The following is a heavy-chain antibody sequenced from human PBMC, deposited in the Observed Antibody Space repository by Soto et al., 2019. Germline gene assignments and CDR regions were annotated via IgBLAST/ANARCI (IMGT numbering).Heavy chain of an antibody. V-gene: IGHV4-31*03. J-gene: IGHJ6*02. Sequence: QVQLQESGPGLVKPSQTLSLTCTVSGGSISSGGYYWSWIRQHPGKGLEWIGYIYYSGSTYYNPSLKHRVTISVDTSKNQFSLKLSSVTAADTAVYYWARAPHCTNGVCYGRDYYYYGMDVWGQGTTVTVSS. CDR3: ARAPHCTNGVCYGRDYYYYGMDV. D-gene: IGHD2-8*01. CDR2: IYYSGST. CDR1: GGSISSGGYY.